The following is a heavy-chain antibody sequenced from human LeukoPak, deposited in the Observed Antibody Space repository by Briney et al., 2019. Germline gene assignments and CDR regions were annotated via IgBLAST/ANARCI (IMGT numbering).Heavy chain of an antibody. D-gene: IGHD1-26*01. CDR2: INEDGTVK. CDR1: GFTFSSYW. Sequence: GGSLRLSCAASGFTFSSYWMSWVRQAPGKGLEYVANINEDGTVKYYPDSVRGRFTISRDNAKNSVFLHMNSLKAEDTALYYCARDKDGSRDAFDVWGQGTLVTVSS. CDR3: ARDKDGSRDAFDV. V-gene: IGHV3-7*01. J-gene: IGHJ3*01.